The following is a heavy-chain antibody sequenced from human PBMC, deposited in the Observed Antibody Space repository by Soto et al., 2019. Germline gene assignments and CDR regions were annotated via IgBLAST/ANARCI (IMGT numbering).Heavy chain of an antibody. CDR1: GFTFSSYG. CDR2: IWYDGSNK. J-gene: IGHJ4*02. CDR3: AREGSGWYRAIFDY. V-gene: IGHV3-33*01. D-gene: IGHD6-19*01. Sequence: QVQLVESGGGVVQPVRSLRLSCAASGFTFSSYGMHWVRQAPVKGLEWAAVIWYDGSNKYYADSVKDRFNISRDNSKNTLYLQMNSLRAEDTAVYYCAREGSGWYRAIFDYWGQGTLVTVSS.